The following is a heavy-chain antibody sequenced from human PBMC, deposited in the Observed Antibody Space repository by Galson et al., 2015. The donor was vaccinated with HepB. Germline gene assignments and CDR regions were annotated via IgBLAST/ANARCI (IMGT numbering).Heavy chain of an antibody. V-gene: IGHV3-33*06. CDR2: IYYDGSDK. CDR3: AKTAAAGHYYYYYVDV. Sequence: SLRLSCAASGFMFSSYGMHWARQAPGKGLEWVAVIYYDGSDKYYADSVKGRFTISRDSSKNTLYLQMNNLRLEDTAVYYCAKTAAAGHYYYYYVDVWGKGTTVIVSS. D-gene: IGHD6-25*01. CDR1: GFMFSSYG. J-gene: IGHJ6*03.